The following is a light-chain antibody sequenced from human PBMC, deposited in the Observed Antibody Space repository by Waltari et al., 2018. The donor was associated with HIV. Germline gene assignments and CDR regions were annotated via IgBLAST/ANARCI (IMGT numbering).Light chain of an antibody. CDR2: VNSDGSH. CDR1: SGHSNYD. Sequence: QLALTQSPSASASVGASVTLTCTLSSGHSNYDIACHQQQPEKGPRYLMKVNSDGSHKKEDGVPDRFSGSSSGAERYLTISSLQSEDEGDYYCQTWGSGIHVVFGGGTKVTVL. J-gene: IGLJ2*01. V-gene: IGLV4-69*01. CDR3: QTWGSGIHVV.